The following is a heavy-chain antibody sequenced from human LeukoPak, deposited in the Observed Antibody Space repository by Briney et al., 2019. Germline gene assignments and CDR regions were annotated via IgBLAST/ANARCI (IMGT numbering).Heavy chain of an antibody. V-gene: IGHV3-7*01. CDR1: GFTFSTYW. D-gene: IGHD5-24*01. CDR3: ARTHNYGYDH. CDR2: IKQDGSEK. Sequence: GGSLRLSCAASGFTFSTYWMTWVRQAPGKGLEWVANIKQDGSEKKYEDSVKGRFTTSRDNADNSLFLQMNSLRAEDTAVYYCARTHNYGYDHWGQGTLVTVSS. J-gene: IGHJ5*02.